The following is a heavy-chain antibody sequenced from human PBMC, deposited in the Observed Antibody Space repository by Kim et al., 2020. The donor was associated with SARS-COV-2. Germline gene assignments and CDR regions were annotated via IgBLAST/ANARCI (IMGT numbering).Heavy chain of an antibody. CDR3: ARDRGWNQHDL. J-gene: IGHJ4*01. CDR2: IKPDGTVT. D-gene: IGHD1-1*01. CDR1: GFSMTTSW. V-gene: IGHV3-7*03. Sequence: GGSLRLSCAASGFSMTTSWMAWVRQTPGQRPEWVANIKPDGTVTYYVDSVKGRFSISRDNTKKSLHLQMDSLRPEDTAVYHCARDRGWNQHDLWGQGTLVAVSS.